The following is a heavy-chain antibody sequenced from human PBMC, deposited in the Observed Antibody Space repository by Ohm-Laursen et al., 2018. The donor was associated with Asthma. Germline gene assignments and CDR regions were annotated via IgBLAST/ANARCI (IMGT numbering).Heavy chain of an antibody. D-gene: IGHD3-10*01. V-gene: IGHV4-30-4*01. J-gene: IGHJ6*02. CDR2: IYYSGGT. Sequence: TLSLTCTVSGGSISSGDYYWSWIRQPPGKGLEWIGYIYYSGGTYYNPSLKSRVTISVDTSKNQFSLKLTSVTAADTAVYYCARDYLGGLGGMDIWGQGTTVTVSS. CDR3: ARDYLGGLGGMDI. CDR1: GGSISSGDYY.